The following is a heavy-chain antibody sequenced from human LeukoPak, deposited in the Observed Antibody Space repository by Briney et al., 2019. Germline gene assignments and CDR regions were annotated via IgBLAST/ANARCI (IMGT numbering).Heavy chain of an antibody. CDR1: GFTFSSHA. CDR3: AKCRWEIVVVPAAIYYFDY. J-gene: IGHJ4*02. D-gene: IGHD2-2*02. CDR2: ICGSGGST. V-gene: IGHV3-23*01. Sequence: PGASLRLSCSASGFTFSSHALSWGRPAPGEGLGWVSAICGSGGSTYYADSVKGRFSISRDNSKNTLYLQMNSLRAEDTAVYYCAKCRWEIVVVPAAIYYFDYWGQGTLVTVSS.